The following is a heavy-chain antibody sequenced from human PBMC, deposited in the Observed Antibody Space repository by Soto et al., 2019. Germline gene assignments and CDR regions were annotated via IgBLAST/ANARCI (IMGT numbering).Heavy chain of an antibody. CDR3: AREKPGIAAAGTTIWFDP. D-gene: IGHD6-13*01. V-gene: IGHV1-18*01. Sequence: ASVKVSCKASGYTFTSYGISWVRQAPGQGLEWMGWISDYNGNTNYAQKLQGRVTMTTDTSTSTAYMELRSLRSDDTAVYYCAREKPGIAAAGTTIWFDPWGQGTLVTVSS. CDR1: GYTFTSYG. CDR2: ISDYNGNT. J-gene: IGHJ5*02.